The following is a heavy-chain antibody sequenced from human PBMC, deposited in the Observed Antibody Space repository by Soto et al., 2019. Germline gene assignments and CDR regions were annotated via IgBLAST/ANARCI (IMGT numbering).Heavy chain of an antibody. D-gene: IGHD1-26*01. CDR2: TSGSGDST. CDR3: AKDPRWPTGGEY. CDR1: GFTFSSYG. J-gene: IGHJ4*02. V-gene: IGHV3-23*01. Sequence: EVHLLESGGGLVQPGGSLRLSCAASGFTFSSYGMSWVRQAQGKGLEWVSGTSGSGDSTYYADSVKGRFTISRDNSKNTLYLQMNSLRAEDTAVYHCAKDPRWPTGGEYWGQGTLVTVSS.